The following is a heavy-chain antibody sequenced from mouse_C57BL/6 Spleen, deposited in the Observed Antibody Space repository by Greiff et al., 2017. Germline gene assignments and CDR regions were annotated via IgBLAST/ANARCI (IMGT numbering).Heavy chain of an antibody. V-gene: IGHV5-4*01. D-gene: IGHD6-1*01. CDR1: GFTFSSYA. CDR3: ARDSHEVFAY. CDR2: ISDGGSYT. J-gene: IGHJ3*01. Sequence: EVKLVESGGGLVKPGGSLKLSCAASGFTFSSYAMSWVRQTPEKRLEWVATISDGGSYTYYPDNVKGRFTISRDNAKNNLYLQMSHLKSEDTAMYYCARDSHEVFAYWGQGTLVTVSA.